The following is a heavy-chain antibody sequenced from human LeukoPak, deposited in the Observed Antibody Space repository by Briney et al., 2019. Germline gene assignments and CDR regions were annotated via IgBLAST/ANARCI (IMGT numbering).Heavy chain of an antibody. CDR1: GYSISSDKY. CDR2: IYHTGST. CDR3: ARSHSGWQGHNNWFDP. Sequence: SETLSLTCDVSGYSISSDKYWGWIRQPPGKGLEGLGTIYHTGSTFYNPSLKSRVSVSVYTSKNQFSLRFTSVTAADTAVYYCARSHSGWQGHNNWFDPWGQGTLVTVSS. V-gene: IGHV4-38-2*01. J-gene: IGHJ5*02. D-gene: IGHD6-19*01.